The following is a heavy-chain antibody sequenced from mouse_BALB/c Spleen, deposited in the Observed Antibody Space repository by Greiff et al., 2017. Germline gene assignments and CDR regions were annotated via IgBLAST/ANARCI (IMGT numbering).Heavy chain of an antibody. CDR1: GFTFSSFG. V-gene: IGHV5-17*02. D-gene: IGHD2-14*01. Sequence: EVKVVESGGGLVQPGGSRKLSCAASGFTFSSFGMHWVRQAPEKGLEWVAYISSGSSTIYYADTVKGRFTISRDNPKNTLFLQMTSLRSEDTAMYYCARGDYRYDGLDYWGQGTTLTVSS. CDR3: ARGDYRYDGLDY. J-gene: IGHJ2*01. CDR2: ISSGSSTI.